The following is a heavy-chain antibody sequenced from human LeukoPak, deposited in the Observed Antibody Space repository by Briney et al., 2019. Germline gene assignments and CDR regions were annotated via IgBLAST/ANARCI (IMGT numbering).Heavy chain of an antibody. V-gene: IGHV3-21*04. CDR2: ISSSSSYR. D-gene: IGHD6-19*01. Sequence: GGSLRLSCAASGFTFSSYSMNWVRQAPGKGLEWVSSISSSSSYRYYADSVKGRFTISRDNAKNSLYLQMNSLRAEDTALYYCAKDILAVAAYFDYWGQGTLVTVSS. CDR1: GFTFSSYS. J-gene: IGHJ4*02. CDR3: AKDILAVAAYFDY.